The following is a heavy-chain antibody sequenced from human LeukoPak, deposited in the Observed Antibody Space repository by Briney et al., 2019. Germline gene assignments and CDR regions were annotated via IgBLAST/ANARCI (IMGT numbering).Heavy chain of an antibody. J-gene: IGHJ4*02. D-gene: IGHD3-22*01. CDR2: IIPIFGTA. CDR3: ARQLGSNFPFDSSGYYDY. V-gene: IGHV1-69*05. Sequence: SVKVSCKASGCTFSSYAISWVRQAPGQGLEWMGRIIPIFGTANYAQKFQGRVTITTDESTSTAYMELSSLRSEDTAVYYCARQLGSNFPFDSSGYYDYWGQGTLVTVSS. CDR1: GCTFSSYA.